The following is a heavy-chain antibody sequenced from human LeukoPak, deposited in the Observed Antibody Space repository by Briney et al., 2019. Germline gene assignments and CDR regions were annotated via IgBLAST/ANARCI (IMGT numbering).Heavy chain of an antibody. CDR2: IYYSGST. Sequence: SETLSLTCTVSGGSISSYYWSWIRQPPGKGLEWIGYIYYSGSTNYNPSLKSRVTISVDTSKNQFSLKLSSVTAADTAVYYCARGRDYYDSSGYYHEGTIVDYWGQGTLVTVSS. V-gene: IGHV4-59*01. J-gene: IGHJ4*02. CDR3: ARGRDYYDSSGYYHEGTIVDY. D-gene: IGHD3-22*01. CDR1: GGSISSYY.